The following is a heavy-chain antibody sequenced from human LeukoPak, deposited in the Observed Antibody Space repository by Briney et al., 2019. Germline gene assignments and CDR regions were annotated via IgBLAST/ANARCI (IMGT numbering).Heavy chain of an antibody. Sequence: SETLSLTCTVSGGTISIYYWSWIRQPPGKGLEWIGYIYYSGSTNYNPSLKSRVTISVDTSKNQFYLKLSSVTAADTAVYYCARRRSTDYVSNWFDPWGRGTLVTVSS. CDR1: GGTISIYY. CDR2: IYYSGST. CDR3: ARRRSTDYVSNWFDP. J-gene: IGHJ5*02. V-gene: IGHV4-59*08. D-gene: IGHD4-17*01.